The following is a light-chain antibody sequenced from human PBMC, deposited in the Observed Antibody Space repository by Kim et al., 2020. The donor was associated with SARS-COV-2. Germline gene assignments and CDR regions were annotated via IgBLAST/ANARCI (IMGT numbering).Light chain of an antibody. V-gene: IGLV1-40*01. Sequence: GQRVTISCTGSSSNIGAGYDVHWYQQLPGTAPKLLIYDNVNRPSGVPDRFSGSKSGTSASLAITGLQAEDEADYYCQSYDSSLTVVFGGGTQLTVL. CDR1: SSNIGAGYD. J-gene: IGLJ2*01. CDR3: QSYDSSLTVV. CDR2: DNV.